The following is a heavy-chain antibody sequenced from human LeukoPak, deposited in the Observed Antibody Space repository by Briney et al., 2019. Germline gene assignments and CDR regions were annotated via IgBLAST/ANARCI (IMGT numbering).Heavy chain of an antibody. J-gene: IGHJ4*02. CDR1: GFTFSGYF. D-gene: IGHD5-12*01. V-gene: IGHV3-11*06. CDR2: ISPGSDYT. Sequence: GTSLRLSCAASGFTFSGYFMNWIRQAPGKGLEWVSYISPGSDYTNYADSVKGRFTISRDNAKNSLYLQMNSLRAEDTAEYFCARSGYSGYDPDYWGQGTLVTVSS. CDR3: ARSGYSGYDPDY.